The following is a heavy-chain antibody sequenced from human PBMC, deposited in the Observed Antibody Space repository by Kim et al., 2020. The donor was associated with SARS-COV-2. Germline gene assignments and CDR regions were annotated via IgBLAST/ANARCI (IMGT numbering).Heavy chain of an antibody. V-gene: IGHV1-3*01. D-gene: IGHD3-16*01. CDR1: GYTFTSYA. CDR3: ARKLYDYAGVDY. CDR2: INAGNGNT. J-gene: IGHJ4*02. Sequence: ASVKVSCKASGYTFTSYAMHWVRQAPGQRLEWMGWINAGNGNTKYSQKFQGRVTITRDTSASTAYMELSSLRSEDTAVYYCARKLYDYAGVDYWGQGTLVTVSS.